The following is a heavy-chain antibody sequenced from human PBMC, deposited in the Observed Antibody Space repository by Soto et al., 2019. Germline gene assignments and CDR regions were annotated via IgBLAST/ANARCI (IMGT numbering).Heavy chain of an antibody. D-gene: IGHD1-1*01. CDR3: ARGSGIVALPGELEDVKYDY. CDR2: FNESGST. Sequence: QVQLQQWGAGLVKPSETLSLSCAVYGQSFSGHSWAGFGRPPGKGLEWFGEFNESGSTYYNPSLKSRVTISTDTSKNQFSLKLSSVSAADTAAYFCARGSGIVALPGELEDVKYDYWGQGTLVNVSS. J-gene: IGHJ4*02. V-gene: IGHV4-34*01. CDR1: GQSFSGHS.